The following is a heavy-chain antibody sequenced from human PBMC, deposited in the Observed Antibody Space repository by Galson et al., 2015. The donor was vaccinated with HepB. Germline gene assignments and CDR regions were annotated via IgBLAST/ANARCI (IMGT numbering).Heavy chain of an antibody. D-gene: IGHD4/OR15-4a*01. CDR1: GYTFTSYA. J-gene: IGHJ3*02. Sequence: SVKVSCKASGYTFTSYAMHWVRQAPGQRLKWMGWINAGNGNTKYSQKFQGRVTITRDTSASTAYMELSSLRSEDTAVYYCASTPLDYGATLDAFDIWGQGTMVTVSS. V-gene: IGHV1-3*01. CDR3: ASTPLDYGATLDAFDI. CDR2: INAGNGNT.